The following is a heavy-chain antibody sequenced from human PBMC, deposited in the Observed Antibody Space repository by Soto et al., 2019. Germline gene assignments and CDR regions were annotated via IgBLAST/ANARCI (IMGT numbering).Heavy chain of an antibody. CDR3: ARSIAAAGPYYYGMDV. Sequence: GGSLRLSCAASGFTFSSYDMHWVRQATGKGLEWVSAIGTAGDTYYPGSVKGRFTISRENAKNSLYLQMNSLRAGDTAVYYCARSIAAAGPYYYGMDVWGQGTTVTVSS. CDR2: IGTAGDT. D-gene: IGHD6-13*01. J-gene: IGHJ6*02. V-gene: IGHV3-13*01. CDR1: GFTFSSYD.